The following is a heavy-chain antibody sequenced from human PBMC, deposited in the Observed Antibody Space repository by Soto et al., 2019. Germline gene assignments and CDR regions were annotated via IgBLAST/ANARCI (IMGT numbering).Heavy chain of an antibody. V-gene: IGHV4-39*01. J-gene: IGHJ4*02. CDR3: GRVMIGTSRHTDSDY. CDR2: IDYNGVT. Sequence: SETLSLTCSVSGASISSRDYYWGWIRQTPGKGPEWIGNIDYNGVTYYNPSLKSRVTVSKDTSKNQFSLKVASVTAADTAIYYCGRVMIGTSRHTDSDYWGQGTQVTVSS. D-gene: IGHD2-2*01. CDR1: GASISSRDYY.